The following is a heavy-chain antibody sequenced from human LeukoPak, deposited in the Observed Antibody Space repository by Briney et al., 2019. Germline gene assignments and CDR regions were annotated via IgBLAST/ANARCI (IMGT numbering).Heavy chain of an antibody. D-gene: IGHD3-10*01. CDR1: GFKLDSYM. CDR2: ISSTGSYI. Sequence: PGGSLRLSCAASGFKLDSYMLNWVRQAPGKGLEWVSSISSTGSYIYYGDSVKGRFTISRDNPGNVVYLQMDSLRAEDTAVYYCTRVAQSGPTGWFDPWGQGTLVSVSS. J-gene: IGHJ5*02. V-gene: IGHV3-21*01. CDR3: TRVAQSGPTGWFDP.